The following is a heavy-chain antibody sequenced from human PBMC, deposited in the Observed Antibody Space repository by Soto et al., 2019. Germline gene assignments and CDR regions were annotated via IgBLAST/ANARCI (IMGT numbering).Heavy chain of an antibody. CDR3: AREGLGGSGSYYPLPYYYYYGMDV. D-gene: IGHD3-10*01. J-gene: IGHJ6*02. V-gene: IGHV7-4-1*01. CDR2: INTNTGNP. Sequence: ASVKVSCKASGHTFTSYAMNWVRQAPGQGLEWMGWINTNTGNPTYAQGFTGRFVFSLDTSVSTAYLQICSLKAEDTAVYYCAREGLGGSGSYYPLPYYYYYGMDVWGQGTTVTVSS. CDR1: GHTFTSYA.